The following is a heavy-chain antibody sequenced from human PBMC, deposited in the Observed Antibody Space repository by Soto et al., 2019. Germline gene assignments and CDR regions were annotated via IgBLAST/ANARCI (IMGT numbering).Heavy chain of an antibody. Sequence: SETLSLTCTVSGGYISSSSYYCGWIRQPPGKGLEWIGSIYYSGSTYYNPSLKSRVTISVDTSKNQFSLKLSSVTAADTAVYYCARRDGYNKSDAFDIWGQGTMVTVSS. J-gene: IGHJ3*02. CDR2: IYYSGST. CDR3: ARRDGYNKSDAFDI. CDR1: GGYISSSSYY. D-gene: IGHD5-12*01. V-gene: IGHV4-39*01.